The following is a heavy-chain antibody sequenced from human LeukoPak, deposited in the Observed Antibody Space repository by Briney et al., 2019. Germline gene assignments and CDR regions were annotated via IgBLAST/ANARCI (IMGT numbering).Heavy chain of an antibody. CDR3: ARDGGGWLDP. CDR1: GYTAIDYY. V-gene: IGHV1-46*01. Sequence: ASVKVFCKASGYTAIDYYMHWVRQAPGQGLEWMGMINPTSGSTDYAQTFQGRVTMTRDTPTSVFYMEMNGLTSDDTAVYYCARDGGGWLDPWGQGTLVTVSS. J-gene: IGHJ5*02. CDR2: INPTSGST. D-gene: IGHD3-16*01.